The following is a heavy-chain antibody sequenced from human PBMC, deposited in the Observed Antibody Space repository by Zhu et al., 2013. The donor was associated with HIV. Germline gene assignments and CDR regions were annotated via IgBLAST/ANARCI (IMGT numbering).Heavy chain of an antibody. V-gene: IGHV1-2*02. Sequence: QVQLVQSGAEVKKPGASVTVSCKASAYSFTGYYIHWVRQAPGQGLEWMGWINPDSGATIYAQKFQGRVTMTRDTSISTAYMELSSLRSEDTAVYYCARDGVPYYYDSSGYYSGWYFDLWGRGTLVTVSS. CDR3: ARDGVPYYYDSSGYYSGWYFDL. J-gene: IGHJ2*01. CDR1: AYSFTGYY. CDR2: INPDSGAT. D-gene: IGHD3-22*01.